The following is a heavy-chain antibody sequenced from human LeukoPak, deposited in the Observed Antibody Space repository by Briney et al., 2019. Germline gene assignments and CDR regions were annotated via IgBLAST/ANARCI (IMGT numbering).Heavy chain of an antibody. CDR2: IYTGGTT. CDR1: GFSVSDNY. V-gene: IGHV3-53*01. Sequence: GGSLRLSCAVSGFSVSDNYMNWVRQAPGKGLEWVSVIYTGGTTYYADSVKGRFTISRDTSKNTLYLQMNNLSAEDTAVYWCVSTGGYAYGYHWGQGTLDTVSS. J-gene: IGHJ5*02. CDR3: VSTGGYAYGYH. D-gene: IGHD3-16*01.